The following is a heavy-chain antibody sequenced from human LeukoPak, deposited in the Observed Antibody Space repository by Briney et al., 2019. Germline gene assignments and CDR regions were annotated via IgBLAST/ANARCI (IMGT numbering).Heavy chain of an antibody. D-gene: IGHD3-9*01. CDR3: ARDPYYDILTPWYYGMDV. J-gene: IGHJ6*02. CDR2: IWYEGSNK. Sequence: GGSLGLSCAASGFTFSSYGMHWVRQAPGKGLERVAVIWYEGSNKYYADSVKGRFTISRDNSKNTLYLQMNSLRAADTAVYYCARDPYYDILTPWYYGMDVWGQGTTVTVSS. CDR1: GFTFSSYG. V-gene: IGHV3-33*01.